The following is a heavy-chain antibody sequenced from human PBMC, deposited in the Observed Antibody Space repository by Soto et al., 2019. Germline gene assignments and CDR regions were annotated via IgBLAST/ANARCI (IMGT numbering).Heavy chain of an antibody. CDR2: IIPIFGTA. D-gene: IGHD6-19*01. CDR3: ASPYSRGWYWGWGMDV. Sequence: SVKVSCKASGGTFSSYAISWVRQAPGQGLEWMGGIIPIFGTANYAQKFQGRVTITADESTSTAYMELSSLRSEDTAVYYCASPYSRGWYWGWGMDVWGQGTTVTVSS. J-gene: IGHJ6*02. CDR1: GGTFSSYA. V-gene: IGHV1-69*13.